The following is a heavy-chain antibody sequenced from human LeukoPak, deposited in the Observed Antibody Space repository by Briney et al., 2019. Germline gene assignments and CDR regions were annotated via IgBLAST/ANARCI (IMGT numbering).Heavy chain of an antibody. CDR1: GFTFSRYS. D-gene: IGHD3-10*01. Sequence: GGSLRLSCAASGFTFSRYSMNWVRQAPGKGLEWVAFIRYDGSNKYYADSVKGRFTISRDNSKNTLYLQMNSLRPEDTAVYYCANMVRGVESFDYWGQGTLVTVSS. CDR2: IRYDGSNK. V-gene: IGHV3-30*02. J-gene: IGHJ4*02. CDR3: ANMVRGVESFDY.